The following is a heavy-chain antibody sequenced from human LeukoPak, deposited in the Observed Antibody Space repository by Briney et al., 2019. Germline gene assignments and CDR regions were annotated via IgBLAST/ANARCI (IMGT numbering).Heavy chain of an antibody. J-gene: IGHJ4*02. CDR1: GFTFSSSA. D-gene: IGHD2-15*01. V-gene: IGHV3-23*01. Sequence: GGSLRLSCAASGFTFSSSAMSWVRQAPGKELEWVSAISNNGGYTYYADSVQGRFTISRDNSKSTLCLQMNSLRAEDTAAYYCAKQLGYCSDGSCYFPYWGQGTLVTVSS. CDR3: AKQLGYCSDGSCYFPY. CDR2: ISNNGGYT.